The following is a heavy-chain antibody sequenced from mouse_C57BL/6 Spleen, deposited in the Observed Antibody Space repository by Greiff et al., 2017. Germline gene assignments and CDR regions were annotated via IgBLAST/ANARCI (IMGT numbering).Heavy chain of an antibody. D-gene: IGHD6-1*01. CDR1: GYTFTSYW. V-gene: IGHV1-50*01. CDR3: ASGASPYYAMDY. CDR2: IDPSDSYT. J-gene: IGHJ4*01. Sequence: VKLQQPGAELVKPGASVKLSCKASGYTFTSYWMQWVKQRPGQGLEWIGEIDPSDSYTNYNQKFKGKATLTVDTSSSTAYMQLSSLTSEDSAVYYCASGASPYYAMDYWGQGTSVTVSS.